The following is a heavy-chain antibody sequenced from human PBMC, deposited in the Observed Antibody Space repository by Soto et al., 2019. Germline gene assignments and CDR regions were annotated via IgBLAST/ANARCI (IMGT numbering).Heavy chain of an antibody. CDR2: INTYHGNT. CDR1: GYTFTNYG. V-gene: IGHV1-18*01. Sequence: QVQLVQSGAELKKPGASVKVSYKASGYTFTNYGISWVRQAPGQGLEWMGWINTYHGNTKYAQKLQGRVTMTKDTSTSTAYMELTSLRSDDTAVYYCARSPGYSASWGYFYYGMKIWGQGTTVIVSS. D-gene: IGHD6-13*01. J-gene: IGHJ6*02. CDR3: ARSPGYSASWGYFYYGMKI.